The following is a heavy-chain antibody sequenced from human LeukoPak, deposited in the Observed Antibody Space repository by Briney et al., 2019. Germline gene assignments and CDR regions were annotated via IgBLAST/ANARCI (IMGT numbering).Heavy chain of an antibody. D-gene: IGHD3-10*01. V-gene: IGHV1-2*04. Sequence: ASVKVSCKASGYTFTGYYMHWVRQAPGQGLEWMGWINPNSGGTNYAQKFQGWVTMTRDTSISTAYMELSRLRSDDTAVYYCARGPAWFGELYGGYYFDYWGQGTLVTVSS. CDR1: GYTFTGYY. CDR2: INPNSGGT. CDR3: ARGPAWFGELYGGYYFDY. J-gene: IGHJ4*02.